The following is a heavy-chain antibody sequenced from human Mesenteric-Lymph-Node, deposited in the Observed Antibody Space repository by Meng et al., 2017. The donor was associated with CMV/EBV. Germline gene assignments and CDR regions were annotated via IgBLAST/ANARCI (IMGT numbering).Heavy chain of an antibody. Sequence: ESLKISCTVSGGSISSRSHYWGWIRQPPGKGLEWIGTSYYSGSTYYNPSLKSRVTISVDTSKNQFSLKLSSVTAADTAVYYCASDRLFAPYYYYGMDVWGQGTTVTVSS. CDR3: ASDRLFAPYYYYGMDV. CDR2: SYYSGST. D-gene: IGHD2-21*01. J-gene: IGHJ6*02. V-gene: IGHV4-39*07. CDR1: GGSISSRSHY.